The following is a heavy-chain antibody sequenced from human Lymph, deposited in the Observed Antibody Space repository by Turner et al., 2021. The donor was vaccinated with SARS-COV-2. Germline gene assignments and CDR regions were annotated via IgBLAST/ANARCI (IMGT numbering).Heavy chain of an antibody. Sequence: QVQLQESGPGLVRPPETLSRTCTLTGGSISSTSWSWLRQSPGRGMEGIGYFYKNERIDYNPTLRSRVTISVDTAKNQLSLNLISVTAADTAVYYCARHQGSTSGYDHGMNVWGQGTAVIVSS. D-gene: IGHD1-1*01. V-gene: IGHV4-59*08. CDR1: GGSISSTS. CDR2: FYKNERI. CDR3: ARHQGSTSGYDHGMNV. J-gene: IGHJ6*02.